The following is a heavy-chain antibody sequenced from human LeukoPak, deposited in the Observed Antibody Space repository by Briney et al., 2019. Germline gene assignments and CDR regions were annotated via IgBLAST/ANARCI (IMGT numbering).Heavy chain of an antibody. J-gene: IGHJ4*02. CDR2: ISYSGSA. Sequence: PSETLSLTCTVPGGSISIGDDYWSWIRQPPGKGLEWIGYISYSGSAFYNPSLRSRVTISVDASKHQFSLKLSSMTAADTAVYYCARGSTGYSGSDYSGGPPSFDYWGQGTLVAVSS. CDR3: ARGSTGYSGSDYSGGPPSFDY. D-gene: IGHD5-12*01. V-gene: IGHV4-30-4*08. CDR1: GGSISIGDDY.